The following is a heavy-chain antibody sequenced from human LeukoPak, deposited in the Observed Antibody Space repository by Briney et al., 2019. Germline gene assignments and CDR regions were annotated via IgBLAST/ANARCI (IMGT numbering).Heavy chain of an antibody. CDR1: GGSFSGYY. Sequence: PSETLSLTCAVYGGSFSGYYWSWIRQPPGKGLEWIGEINHSGSTYYNPSLKSRVTISVDTSKNQFSLKLSSVTAADTAVYYCARDQIVVVPAAIRGYYYYMDVWGKGTTVTVSS. J-gene: IGHJ6*03. V-gene: IGHV4-34*01. CDR2: INHSGST. CDR3: ARDQIVVVPAAIRGYYYYMDV. D-gene: IGHD2-2*01.